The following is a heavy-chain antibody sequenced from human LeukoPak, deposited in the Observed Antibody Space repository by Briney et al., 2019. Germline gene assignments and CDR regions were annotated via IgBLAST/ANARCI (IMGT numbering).Heavy chain of an antibody. CDR2: IYYSEST. CDR3: ARGRCRNSGCRPYFDY. CDR1: GDSISNYY. V-gene: IGHV4-59*01. D-gene: IGHD3-22*01. J-gene: IGHJ4*02. Sequence: SETLSLTCTVSGDSISNYYWSWIRQPPGKGLEWIGYIYYSESTNYNPSLKSRVTISTDTSKSQFSLNLRSVTAEDTGIYYCARGRCRNSGCRPYFDYWGQGTQVTVAS.